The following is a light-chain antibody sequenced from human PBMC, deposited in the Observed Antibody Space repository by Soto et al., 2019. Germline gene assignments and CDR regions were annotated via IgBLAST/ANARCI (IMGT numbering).Light chain of an antibody. CDR2: DAS. Sequence: EIVLTQSPATLSLSPGERATLSCRASESVRSYLAWYQQKPGQAPRLLIYDASNRATGIPARFRGSGSGTDFTLTSSSREPEDFAVYYCQQRSDWQTFGQGTKLEIK. J-gene: IGKJ2*01. CDR1: ESVRSY. CDR3: QQRSDWQT. V-gene: IGKV3D-11*02.